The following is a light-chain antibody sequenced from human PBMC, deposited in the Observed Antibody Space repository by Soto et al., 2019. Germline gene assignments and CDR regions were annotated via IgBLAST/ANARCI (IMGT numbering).Light chain of an antibody. CDR2: SNN. CDR3: EAWDGSLNVVL. V-gene: IGLV1-44*01. CDR1: NSNIGTNT. Sequence: QLVLTQPPSASGTPGQRVTISCSGSNSNIGTNTANWYQHLPGSAPKLLIYSNNQRPSGVPDRFSGSKSGTSASLAISGLQPDDEADYYCEAWDGSLNVVLFGGGTQLTVL. J-gene: IGLJ2*01.